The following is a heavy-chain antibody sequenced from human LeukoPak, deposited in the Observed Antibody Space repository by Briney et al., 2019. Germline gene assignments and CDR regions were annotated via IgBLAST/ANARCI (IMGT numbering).Heavy chain of an antibody. CDR1: GYTFTSYG. CDR3: ARDLRDSSGYYGYYFDY. CDR2: ISAYNGNT. J-gene: IGHJ4*02. D-gene: IGHD3-22*01. V-gene: IGHV1-18*01. Sequence: ASVKVSCKASGYTFTSYGISWVRQAPGQGLEWMGWISAYNGNTNYAQKLQGRVTMTTDTSTGTAYMELRSLRSDDTAVYYCARDLRDSSGYYGYYFDYWGQGTLVTVSS.